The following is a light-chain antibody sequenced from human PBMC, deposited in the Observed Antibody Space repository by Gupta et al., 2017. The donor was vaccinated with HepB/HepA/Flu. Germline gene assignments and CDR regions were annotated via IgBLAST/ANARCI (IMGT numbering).Light chain of an antibody. J-gene: IGLJ2*01. V-gene: IGLV2-23*02. CDR3: SSYTGSDTFLI. Sequence: QYAMPQPASVSAPPGPAITSSCTGTSSDIGTYDLVYWYQHHPSKAPKLMISEVNKRPSGVADRFSGSNSGNTASLTIAGLQAEDEADSYCSSYTGSDTFLIFGGGTRLTVL. CDR1: SSDIGTYDL. CDR2: EVN.